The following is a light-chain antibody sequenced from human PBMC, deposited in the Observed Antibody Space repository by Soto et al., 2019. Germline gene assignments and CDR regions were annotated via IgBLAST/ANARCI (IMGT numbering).Light chain of an antibody. Sequence: EIVLTQSPGTLSLSPGEGATLSCRASQSVSSSLLAWFQQKPGQAPRLLIHDVLSRATGIPDRFSGSGSGTGFTLSISRLEPEDFAVYYCHQYGSSHLSFGQGTKLLMK. CDR2: DVL. CDR3: HQYGSSHLS. CDR1: QSVSSSL. V-gene: IGKV3-20*01. J-gene: IGKJ2*01.